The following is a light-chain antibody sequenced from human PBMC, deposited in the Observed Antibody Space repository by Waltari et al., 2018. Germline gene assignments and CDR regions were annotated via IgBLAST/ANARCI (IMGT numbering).Light chain of an antibody. CDR3: ASYTSSNTLL. J-gene: IGLJ2*01. CDR2: DVI. V-gene: IGLV2-14*01. Sequence: QSALTQPASVSGSPGQSITISCTGTSSDIGTYDFVSCYQQHTGKAPKLIIFDVIRRPSGVSYRFSGSKSGNTASLTISGLQTEDEADYYCASYTSSNTLLFGGGTTLTVL. CDR1: SSDIGTYDF.